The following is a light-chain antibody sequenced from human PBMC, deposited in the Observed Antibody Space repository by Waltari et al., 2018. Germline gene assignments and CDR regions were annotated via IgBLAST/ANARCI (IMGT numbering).Light chain of an antibody. CDR3: AVWDDSLNGWV. V-gene: IGLV1-44*01. J-gene: IGLJ3*02. CDR2: RNN. CDR1: SSNIGINT. Sequence: QSVLTQPPSASGTPGQRVTIPCSGSSSNIGINTVTRYQQLPGTAPKLLIYRNNQPPSGVPDRFSGSKSGTSASLAISGLQSEDEADYYCAVWDDSLNGWVFGGGTKLTVL.